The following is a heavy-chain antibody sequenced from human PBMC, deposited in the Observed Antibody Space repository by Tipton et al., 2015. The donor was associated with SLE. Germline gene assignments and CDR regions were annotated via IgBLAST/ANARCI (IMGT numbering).Heavy chain of an antibody. CDR3: ARDSLNWGSYYHGMDV. V-gene: IGHV4-39*07. CDR2: VSYSGRT. D-gene: IGHD3-16*01. CDR1: GDSISRSSYY. J-gene: IGHJ6*02. Sequence: TLSLTCAVSGDSISRSSYYWGWIRQPPGKGLEWIGSVSYSGRTYYNPSLQSRVTISLDTSKDQFSLRLSSVTAADTAVYYCARDSLNWGSYYHGMDVWGQGNTVTVSS.